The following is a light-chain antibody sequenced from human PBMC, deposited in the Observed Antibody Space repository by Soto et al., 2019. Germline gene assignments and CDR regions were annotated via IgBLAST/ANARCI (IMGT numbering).Light chain of an antibody. CDR3: QSYNSSNRV. Sequence: NFMLTQPHSVSESPGKTVTISCTRSSGSIASNYVQWYQQRPGSFPTTVIYEDNRRPSGVPDRFSGSIDSSSNSASLTISGLKTEDEADYYCQSYNSSNRVFGTGTKVTVL. CDR2: EDN. J-gene: IGLJ1*01. CDR1: SGSIASNY. V-gene: IGLV6-57*01.